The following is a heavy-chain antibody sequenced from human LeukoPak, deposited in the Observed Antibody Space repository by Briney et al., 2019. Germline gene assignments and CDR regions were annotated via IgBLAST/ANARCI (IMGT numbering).Heavy chain of an antibody. V-gene: IGHV3-30*04. Sequence: SGGSLRLSCAASGFTFSSYAMHWVRQAPGKGLEWVAVISYDGSNKYYADSVKGRFTISRDNSKNTLYLQMNSLRAEDTAVYYCARVASSSWYYFDYWGQGTLVTVSS. D-gene: IGHD6-13*01. J-gene: IGHJ4*02. CDR3: ARVASSSWYYFDY. CDR1: GFTFSSYA. CDR2: ISYDGSNK.